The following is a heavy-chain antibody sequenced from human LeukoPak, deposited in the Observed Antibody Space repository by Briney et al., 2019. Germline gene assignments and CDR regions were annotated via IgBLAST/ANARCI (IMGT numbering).Heavy chain of an antibody. D-gene: IGHD3-3*01. CDR3: ARAMGTSYGFWSGSYTVSYYYYMDG. J-gene: IGHJ6*03. CDR2: IKQDGSEK. V-gene: IGHV3-7*01. Sequence: GGSLRLSCATSGFSFSSHSMSWVRQVPVKGLEWVANIKQDGSEKHYVDSVRGRFSISRDNTKNSLYLQMNSLRAEDTAVYYCARAMGTSYGFWSGSYTVSYYYYMDGWGKRTTVTVSS. CDR1: GFSFSSHS.